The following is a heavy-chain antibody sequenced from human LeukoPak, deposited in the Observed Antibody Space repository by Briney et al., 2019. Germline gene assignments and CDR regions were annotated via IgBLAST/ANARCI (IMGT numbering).Heavy chain of an antibody. V-gene: IGHV4-39*01. Sequence: SETLSLTCTVSGGSISSDTYFWGWIRQPPGKGLEWIANIYFTGNTYYNPSLKSLATISVYTSKNQFSLTLSSVTAADTAVYYCASEAHRGGGFDSWGQGTQVTVSS. CDR2: IYFTGNT. D-gene: IGHD3-16*01. CDR1: GGSISSDTYF. CDR3: ASEAHRGGGFDS. J-gene: IGHJ4*02.